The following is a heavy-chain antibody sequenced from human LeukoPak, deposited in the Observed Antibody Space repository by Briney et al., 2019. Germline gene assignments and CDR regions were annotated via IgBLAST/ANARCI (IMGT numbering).Heavy chain of an antibody. CDR3: EATVVNRGNYFDY. V-gene: IGHV4-61*02. CDR1: GGSISSGSYY. Sequence: SETLSLTCNVSGGSISSGSYYWSWIRQPAGKGLEWIGRIYTSGTTNYNPSLKSRVTISVDTSKNQFSLKLSSVTAADTAVYYCEATVVNRGNYFDYWGQGTLVTVSS. D-gene: IGHD4-23*01. CDR2: IYTSGTT. J-gene: IGHJ4*02.